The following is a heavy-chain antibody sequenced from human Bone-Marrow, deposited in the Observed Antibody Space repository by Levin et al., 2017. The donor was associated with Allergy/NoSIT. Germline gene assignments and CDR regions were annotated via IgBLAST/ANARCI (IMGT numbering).Heavy chain of an antibody. J-gene: IGHJ6*03. CDR1: GFTFSSYD. V-gene: IGHV3-13*01. CDR3: ARSRSSAASYYYMDV. Sequence: PGGSLRLSCAASGFTFSSYDMHWVRQATGKGLEWVSAIGTAGDTYYPGSVKGRFTISRENAKNSLYLQMNSLRAGDTAVYYCARSRSSAASYYYMDVWGKGTTVTVSS. D-gene: IGHD1-26*01. CDR2: IGTAGDT.